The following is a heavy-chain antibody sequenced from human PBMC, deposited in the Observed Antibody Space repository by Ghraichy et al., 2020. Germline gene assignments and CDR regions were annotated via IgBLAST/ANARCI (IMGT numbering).Heavy chain of an antibody. CDR2: ISSSSSYI. D-gene: IGHD6-19*01. V-gene: IGHV3-21*01. Sequence: GGSLRLSCTASGFTFRSYSMNWVRQAPGKGLEWVSFISSSSSYIYFADSVKGRFTISRDNAQNSLFLQMNSLRAEDTAVYYCAREKGVAVAGTDYWGQGTLVTVPS. J-gene: IGHJ4*02. CDR3: AREKGVAVAGTDY. CDR1: GFTFRSYS.